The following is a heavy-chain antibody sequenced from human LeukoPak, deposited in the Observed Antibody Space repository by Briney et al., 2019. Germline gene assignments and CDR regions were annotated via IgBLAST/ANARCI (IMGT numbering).Heavy chain of an antibody. V-gene: IGHV5-51*01. CDR2: IYPGDSHP. Sequence: GESLKISCKGSGYNFTSYWIGWVRRMPGKGLEWMGIIYPGDSHPRHSPSFQGHVTISADKSVTTAYLQWSSLKASDTAIYYCARRVNYYDSSGYYYQGAFDIWGQGTMVTVSS. CDR3: ARRVNYYDSSGYYYQGAFDI. D-gene: IGHD3-22*01. J-gene: IGHJ3*02. CDR1: GYNFTSYW.